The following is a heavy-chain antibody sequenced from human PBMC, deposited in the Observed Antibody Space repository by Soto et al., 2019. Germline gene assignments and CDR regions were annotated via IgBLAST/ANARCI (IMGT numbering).Heavy chain of an antibody. Sequence: QVQLVESGGGVVQPGTSLRLSCTASGFTFNSYGIHWVRQAPGKGLEWLALIEYNAKNRFYAESVKGRFSFSRDNSRNTVYLQVNGLRAEDTAVYYCAREGDDYCSATRCFHYYGLDVFGQGTTVIVSS. J-gene: IGHJ6*02. CDR2: IEYNAKNR. D-gene: IGHD2-15*01. CDR3: AREGDDYCSATRCFHYYGLDV. CDR1: GFTFNSYG. V-gene: IGHV3-30*03.